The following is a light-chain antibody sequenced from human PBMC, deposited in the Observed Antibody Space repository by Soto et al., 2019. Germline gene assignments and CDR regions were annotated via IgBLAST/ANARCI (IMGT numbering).Light chain of an antibody. V-gene: IGLV2-8*01. CDR2: QVT. CDR1: INDVGGYNY. J-gene: IGLJ1*01. CDR3: MSYAGGNRFV. Sequence: QSVLTQPPSASGSPGQSVTISCAGTINDVGGYNYVSWYQQHPGKVPQLMIYQVTKRPSGVPYRFSASKSDTTASLTISGLQAEDEGDYYCMSYAGGNRFVFGTGTKVTV.